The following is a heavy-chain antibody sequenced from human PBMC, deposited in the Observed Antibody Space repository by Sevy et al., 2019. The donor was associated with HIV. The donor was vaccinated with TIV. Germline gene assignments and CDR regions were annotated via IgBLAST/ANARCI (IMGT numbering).Heavy chain of an antibody. CDR2: IYYSGST. D-gene: IGHD2-21*02. J-gene: IGHJ4*02. Sequence: SETLSLTCTVSGGSMTSYYWNWIRQPPGKGLEWIGYIYYSGSTNYNPSLKSQVTMSVDISKNRFSLTLISVTAADTAVYHCARSVGTGNYFDYWGQGALVTVSS. CDR3: ARSVGTGNYFDY. CDR1: GGSMTSYY. V-gene: IGHV4-59*13.